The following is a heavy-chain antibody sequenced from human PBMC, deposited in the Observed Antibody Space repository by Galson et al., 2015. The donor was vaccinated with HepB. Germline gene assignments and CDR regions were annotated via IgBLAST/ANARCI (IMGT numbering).Heavy chain of an antibody. Sequence: SLRLSCAASGFTFSSYAMSWVRQAPGKGLEWVSAITGSGANTYYADSVRGRFTISRDNSKNTLYLQMYSLRVEDTAVYYCAKDPIPPDAFDIWGQGTMVTVSS. CDR1: GFTFSSYA. CDR3: AKDPIPPDAFDI. CDR2: ITGSGANT. J-gene: IGHJ3*02. V-gene: IGHV3-23*01.